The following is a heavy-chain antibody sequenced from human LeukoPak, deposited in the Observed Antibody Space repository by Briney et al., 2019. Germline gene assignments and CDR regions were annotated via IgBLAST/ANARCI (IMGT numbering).Heavy chain of an antibody. V-gene: IGHV4-59*01. CDR3: ARDSDRWLRYSGFDY. CDR2: IYYSGST. Sequence: SETLSLTCTVSGGSISSYYWNWIRQPPGRGLEWIGYIYYSGSTNYNPSLKSRVTISVDTSKNQFSLKLRSVTAADTAVYYCARDSDRWLRYSGFDYWGQGTLVTVSS. J-gene: IGHJ4*02. CDR1: GGSISSYY. D-gene: IGHD5-12*01.